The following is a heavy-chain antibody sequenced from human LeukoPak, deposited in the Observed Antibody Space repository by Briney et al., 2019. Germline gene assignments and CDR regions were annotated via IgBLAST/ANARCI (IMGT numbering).Heavy chain of an antibody. D-gene: IGHD1-26*01. CDR2: VHLSGTS. CDR3: ARESGAFSPFGF. Sequence: PSGTLSLTCAVSGGSILTTNWWSWVRQPPGRGLEWIGEVHLSGTSNYNPSLKSRVSMSIDKSKNQLSLKLTSVTAADTAMYYCARESGAFSPFGFWGQGTLVTVSS. CDR1: GGSILTTNW. J-gene: IGHJ4*02. V-gene: IGHV4-4*02.